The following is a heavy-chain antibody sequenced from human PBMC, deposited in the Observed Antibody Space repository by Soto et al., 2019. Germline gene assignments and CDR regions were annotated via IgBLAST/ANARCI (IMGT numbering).Heavy chain of an antibody. Sequence: QVQLQQWGAGLLKPSETLSLTCAVYGGSFSGYYWSWIRQPPGKGLEWIGEINHSGSTNYNPSLKSRVTISVDTSKNQFSLKLSSVTAADTAVYYCARADNSSSWYKDDYRGQGTLVTVSS. CDR2: INHSGST. J-gene: IGHJ4*02. CDR1: GGSFSGYY. D-gene: IGHD6-13*01. CDR3: ARADNSSSWYKDDY. V-gene: IGHV4-34*01.